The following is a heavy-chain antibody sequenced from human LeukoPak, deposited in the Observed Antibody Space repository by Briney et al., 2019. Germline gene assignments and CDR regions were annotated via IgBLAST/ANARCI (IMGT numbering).Heavy chain of an antibody. D-gene: IGHD4-11*01. J-gene: IGHJ4*02. CDR3: TRGYSIDY. CDR1: GFTFSNAW. V-gene: IGHV3-49*04. Sequence: GGSLRLSCAASGFTFSNAWMSWVRQAPGKGLEWVGFIRSKASGGTTEYAASVKGRFTISRDDSKSIAYLQMNSLITEDTAVYYCTRGYSIDYWGQGTLVTVSS. CDR2: IRSKASGGTT.